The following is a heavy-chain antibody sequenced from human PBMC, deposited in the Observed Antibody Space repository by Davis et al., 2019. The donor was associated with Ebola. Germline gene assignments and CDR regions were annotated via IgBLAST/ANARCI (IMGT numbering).Heavy chain of an antibody. V-gene: IGHV1-8*01. Sequence: AASVKVSCKASGYTFTSHDIIWLRQASGQGLEWLGWMNVNTGNTVSAQKFQGRLTMTRDISISTAYMDLSSLASDDTAIYYCARSYNGLHYWGLGTLVTVSS. J-gene: IGHJ4*02. CDR2: MNVNTGNT. D-gene: IGHD5-24*01. CDR3: ARSYNGLHY. CDR1: GYTFTSHD.